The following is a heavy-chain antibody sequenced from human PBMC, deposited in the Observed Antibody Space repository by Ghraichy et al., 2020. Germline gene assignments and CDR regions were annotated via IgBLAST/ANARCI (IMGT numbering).Heavy chain of an antibody. D-gene: IGHD1-26*01. Sequence: SETLSLTCTVSGGSVSSGSYYWSWIRQPPGKGLEWIGYIYYSGSTNYNPSLKSRVTISVDTSKNQFSLKLSSVTAADTAVYYCARDGGSYSRPDSNWFDPWGQGTLFTVSS. CDR3: ARDGGSYSRPDSNWFDP. V-gene: IGHV4-61*01. CDR1: GGSVSSGSYY. J-gene: IGHJ5*02. CDR2: IYYSGST.